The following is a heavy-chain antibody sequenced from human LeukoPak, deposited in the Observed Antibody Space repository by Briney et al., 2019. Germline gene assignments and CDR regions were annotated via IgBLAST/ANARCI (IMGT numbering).Heavy chain of an antibody. D-gene: IGHD1-26*01. J-gene: IGHJ4*02. CDR1: GGSISSSTYY. Sequence: SETLSLTCTVSGGSISSSTYYRGWIRQPPGKGLEWIGSIYYSGNTYYNPSLKSRVTISVDTSKNQFSLKLSSVTAADTALYYCARRVVGPTSFFDYWGQGTLVTVSS. V-gene: IGHV4-39*01. CDR3: ARRVVGPTSFFDY. CDR2: IYYSGNT.